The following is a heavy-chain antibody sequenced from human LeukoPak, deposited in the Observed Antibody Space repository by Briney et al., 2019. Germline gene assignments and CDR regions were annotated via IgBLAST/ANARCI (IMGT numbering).Heavy chain of an antibody. CDR3: ARRHPFYQYGVDV. Sequence: GGSLRLSCAASGFTFSSYDMHWVRQATGKGLEWVSAIGIAGDTYYPGSVKGRFTISRENAKNSLYLQMNSLRAGDTAVYYCARRHPFYQYGVDVWGQGTTVTVSS. CDR2: IGIAGDT. J-gene: IGHJ6*02. CDR1: GFTFSSYD. V-gene: IGHV3-13*04.